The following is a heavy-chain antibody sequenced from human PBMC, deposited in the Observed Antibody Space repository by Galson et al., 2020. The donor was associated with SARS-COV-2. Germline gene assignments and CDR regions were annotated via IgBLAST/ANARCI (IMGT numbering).Heavy chain of an antibody. CDR3: VREWDF. J-gene: IGHJ3*01. Sequence: GGSLRLPCAASGFTFSTYWMSWVRQAPGEGLEWVANIKEDGSVKQYVGSVRGRFTISRDNSKNSLYLQMNNLRVEDTALYYCVREWDFWGQGTMVTVSS. V-gene: IGHV3-7*01. CDR1: GFTFSTYW. CDR2: IKEDGSVK.